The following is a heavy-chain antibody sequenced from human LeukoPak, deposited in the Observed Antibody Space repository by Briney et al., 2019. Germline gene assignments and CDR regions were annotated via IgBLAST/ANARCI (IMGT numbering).Heavy chain of an antibody. V-gene: IGHV3-21*01. CDR2: ISSSSSYI. J-gene: IGHJ4*02. CDR1: GFTFSTYS. CDR3: ARDVGIAAAGDS. D-gene: IGHD6-13*01. Sequence: GGSLRLSCAASGFTFSTYSMNWVRQAPGKGLEWVSSISSSSSYIYYADSVKGRFTISRDNAKNSLYLQMNSLRAEDTAVYYCARDVGIAAAGDSWGQGTLVTVSS.